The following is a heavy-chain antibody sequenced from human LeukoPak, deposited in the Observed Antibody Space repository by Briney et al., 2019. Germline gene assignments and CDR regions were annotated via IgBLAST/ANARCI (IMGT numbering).Heavy chain of an antibody. CDR1: GYTFTGYY. CDR2: INPNSGGT. Sequence: GASVKVSCKASGYTFTGYYMHWVRQAPGQGLEWMGWINPNSGGTNYAQKFQGRVTMTRDTSISTAYMELSRLRSDDTAVYYRARGGLVIAVAGYNWFDPWGQGTLVTVSS. D-gene: IGHD6-19*01. J-gene: IGHJ5*02. V-gene: IGHV1-2*02. CDR3: ARGGLVIAVAGYNWFDP.